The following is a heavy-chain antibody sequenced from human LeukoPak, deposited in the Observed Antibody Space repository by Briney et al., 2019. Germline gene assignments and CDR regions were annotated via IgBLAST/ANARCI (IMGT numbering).Heavy chain of an antibody. CDR1: GFTSSSYG. D-gene: IGHD1-14*01. CDR2: ISSSSSTI. V-gene: IGHV3-48*02. CDR3: AKFRKPMALVDAFDT. Sequence: GRSLRPSCAASGFTSSSYGMTWVRQAPGKGLEWVSYISSSSSTIYYADSVKGRFIISRDNSKNTLYLQMNSLRDEDTAVYYCAKFRKPMALVDAFDTWGQGIMVSVSS. J-gene: IGHJ3*02.